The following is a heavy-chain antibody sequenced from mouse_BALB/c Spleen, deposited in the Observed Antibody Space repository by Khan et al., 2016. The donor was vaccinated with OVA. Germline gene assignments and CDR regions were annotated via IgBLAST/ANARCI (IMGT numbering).Heavy chain of an antibody. D-gene: IGHD3-1*01. CDR3: TKWATWYCDV. CDR2: IYPGIFYI. CDR1: GYTFTNYW. J-gene: IGHJ1*01. Sequence: QVQLKQSGVELVRPGSSVKISCKASGYTFTNYWLGWVKQRPGHGLEGIGDIYPGIFYINYNEKFKGKATLTEDTSSSTAYLQLTSLTSEDSAVYFCTKWATWYCDVWGAGTMVTVSS. V-gene: IGHV1-63*02.